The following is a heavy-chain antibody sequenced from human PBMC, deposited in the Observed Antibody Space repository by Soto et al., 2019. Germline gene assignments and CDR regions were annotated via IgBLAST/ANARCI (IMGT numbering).Heavy chain of an antibody. Sequence: ASETLSLTCTVSGGSISSYYWSWIRQPPGKGLEWIGYIYYSGSTNYNPSLKSRVTISVDTSKNQFSLKLSSVTAADTAVYYCARVGGDSRVYFDYWGQGTLVTVSP. J-gene: IGHJ4*02. CDR3: ARVGGDSRVYFDY. V-gene: IGHV4-59*01. CDR2: IYYSGST. CDR1: GGSISSYY. D-gene: IGHD3-22*01.